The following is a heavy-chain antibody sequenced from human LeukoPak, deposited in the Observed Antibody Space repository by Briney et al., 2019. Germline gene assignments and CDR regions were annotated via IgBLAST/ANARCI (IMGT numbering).Heavy chain of an antibody. J-gene: IGHJ4*02. CDR3: ARSRFNLEQYTLAY. Sequence: GGSLRLSCAASGFTFSSYAMHWVRQAPGKGLEWVAVISYDGSNKYYADSVKGRFTISRDNSKNTLYLQMNSLRAEDTAVYYCARSRFNLEQYTLAYWGQGTLVTVSS. D-gene: IGHD1/OR15-1a*01. V-gene: IGHV3-30-3*01. CDR1: GFTFSSYA. CDR2: ISYDGSNK.